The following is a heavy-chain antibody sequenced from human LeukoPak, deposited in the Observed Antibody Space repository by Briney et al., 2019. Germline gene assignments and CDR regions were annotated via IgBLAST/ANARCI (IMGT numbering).Heavy chain of an antibody. D-gene: IGHD3-10*01. CDR3: ARQDGSGLYYFDY. CDR1: GYSFNYW. J-gene: IGHJ4*02. CDR2: IYPGDSDT. Sequence: GESLKISCKGSGYSFNYWIGWVRQMPGKGLEWMGIIYPGDSDTRYSPSFQGQVTISADRSISTAYLQWSSLKASDSAMYYCARQDGSGLYYFDYWGQRTLVTVSS. V-gene: IGHV5-51*01.